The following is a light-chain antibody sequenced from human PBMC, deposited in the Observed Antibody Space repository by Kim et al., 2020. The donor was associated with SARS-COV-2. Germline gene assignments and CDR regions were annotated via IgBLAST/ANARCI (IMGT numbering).Light chain of an antibody. J-gene: IGLJ2*01. V-gene: IGLV3-1*01. CDR3: QAWDSSTVV. Sequence: MPPGQTANIPCAGTKLEDKKACWYQQKPGQSPVLVIYQDSKRPSGIPERFSGSNSGNTATLTISGTQAMDEADYYCQAWDSSTVVFGGGTQLTVL. CDR1: KLEDKK. CDR2: QDS.